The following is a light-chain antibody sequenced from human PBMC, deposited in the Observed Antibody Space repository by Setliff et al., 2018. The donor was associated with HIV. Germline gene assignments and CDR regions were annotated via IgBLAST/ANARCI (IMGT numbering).Light chain of an antibody. CDR1: SSDIGGYNY. J-gene: IGLJ1*01. CDR2: EVY. V-gene: IGLV2-14*01. CDR3: GSCTTTSPGA. Sequence: QSALAQPASVSGSPGQSITISCTGTSSDIGGYNYVSWYRHHPGKAPKLMIYEVYNRPSGVSDRFSGSKSGNTASLTISGLQAEDEADYYCGSCTTTSPGAFGTGAKVTVL.